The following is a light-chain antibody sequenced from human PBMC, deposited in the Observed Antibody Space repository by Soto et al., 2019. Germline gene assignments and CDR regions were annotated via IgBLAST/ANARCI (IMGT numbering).Light chain of an antibody. J-gene: IGKJ1*01. CDR3: QQYGSSPRT. Sequence: EIVLTQSPGALSLSPGERATLSCGASQSVSSSYLAWYQQKPGQAPRPLIYGASTRATGIPDRFSGSGSGTDLTLTISRREPEGFAVYYCQQYGSSPRTFGQGTKVEIK. CDR2: GAS. V-gene: IGKV3-20*01. CDR1: QSVSSSY.